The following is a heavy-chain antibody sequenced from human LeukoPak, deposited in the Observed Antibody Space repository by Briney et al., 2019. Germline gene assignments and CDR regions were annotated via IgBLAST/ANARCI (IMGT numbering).Heavy chain of an antibody. CDR3: ARDGYSGSDAL. V-gene: IGHV4-59*01. J-gene: IGHJ4*02. Sequence: SETLSLTCTVSGGFISTYYWSWIRQPPGKGLEWIGYIYHSGSTNYNPSLKSRVTISVDTSQNQFYLKLSTVTAADTAVYYCARDGYSGSDALWGQGTLSPSPQ. D-gene: IGHD5-12*01. CDR2: IYHSGST. CDR1: GGFISTYY.